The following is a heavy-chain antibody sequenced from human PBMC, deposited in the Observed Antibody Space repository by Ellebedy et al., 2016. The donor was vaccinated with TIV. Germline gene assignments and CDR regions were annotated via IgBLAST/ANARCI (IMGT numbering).Heavy chain of an antibody. CDR2: TYYSGST. J-gene: IGHJ3*02. D-gene: IGHD4-17*01. Sequence: SETLSLXXTVSGASISSGDYYWSWIRQPPGKGLEWIGYTYYSGSTKYYPSLKSRVTISVDTSKTHFSLKLSSVTAADTAVYFCARAVGYGDLHAFDIWGQGTMATVSS. CDR3: ARAVGYGDLHAFDI. V-gene: IGHV4-30-4*01. CDR1: GASISSGDYY.